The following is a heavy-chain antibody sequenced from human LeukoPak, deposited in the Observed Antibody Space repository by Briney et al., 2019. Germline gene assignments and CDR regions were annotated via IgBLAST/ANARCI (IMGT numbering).Heavy chain of an antibody. V-gene: IGHV3-33*06. Sequence: PGGSLRLSCAASGLIFKDAWMTWVRQAPGKGLEWVAVIWYDGSNKYYADSVKGRFTISRDNSKNTLYLQMNSLRAEDTAVYYCAQDHCSGGSCSFDYWGQGTLVTVSS. CDR1: GLIFKDAW. CDR3: AQDHCSGGSCSFDY. D-gene: IGHD2-15*01. J-gene: IGHJ4*02. CDR2: IWYDGSNK.